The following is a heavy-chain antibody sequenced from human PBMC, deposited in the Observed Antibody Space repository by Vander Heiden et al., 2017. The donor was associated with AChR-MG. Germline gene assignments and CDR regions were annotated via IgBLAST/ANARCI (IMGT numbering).Heavy chain of an antibody. CDR3: ARVGPTSNGYFDY. CDR1: GDSVSSNSAA. Sequence: QVQLQQSGPGLVKPSQTLPPTCAISGDSVSSNSAAWNWIRQSRGLEWLGRTYYRSKWYNDYAVSVESRITINPDTSKNQFSLQLNSVTPEDTAVYYCARVGPTSNGYFDYWGQGTLVTVSS. CDR2: TYYRSKWYN. D-gene: IGHD1-26*01. J-gene: IGHJ4*02. V-gene: IGHV6-1*01.